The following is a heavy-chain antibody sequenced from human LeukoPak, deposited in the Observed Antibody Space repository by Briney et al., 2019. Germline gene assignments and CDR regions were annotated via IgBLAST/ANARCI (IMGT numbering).Heavy chain of an antibody. CDR2: IYYSGST. D-gene: IGHD7-27*01. J-gene: IGHJ4*02. CDR3: AGLALGPYYFDY. Sequence: SETLSLTCTVSGGSISSSSYFWGWIRQPPGKGLEWIGNIYYSGSTYYNPSLESRVTISVDTSKNQFSLKVSSVTAADTAMYYCAGLALGPYYFDYWGQGTLVTVSS. CDR1: GGSISSSSYF. V-gene: IGHV4-39*01.